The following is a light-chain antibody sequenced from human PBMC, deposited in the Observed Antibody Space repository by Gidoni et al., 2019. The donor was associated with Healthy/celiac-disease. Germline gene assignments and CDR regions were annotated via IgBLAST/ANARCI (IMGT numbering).Light chain of an antibody. CDR2: YDD. J-gene: IGLJ2*01. CDR3: AAWDDSLNGLV. CDR1: SPNIGNNA. Sequence: QSVLTQPPSVSEAPRQRVTISCSGSSPNIGNNAVNWYQQLPGQAPKLLIYYDDLLPSGVSDRFSGSKSGTSASLAISGLQSEDEADYYCAAWDDSLNGLVFGGGTKLTV. V-gene: IGLV1-36*01.